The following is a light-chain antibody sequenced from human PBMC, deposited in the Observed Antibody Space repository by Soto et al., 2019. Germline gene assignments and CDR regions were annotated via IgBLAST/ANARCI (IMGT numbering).Light chain of an antibody. Sequence: EIVLTQSPGTVSLSPGERATLSCRASQSVSSSYLAWYQQKPGQAPRLLIYGASSRATGIPDRFSGSGSGTDFTLTISRLEPEDFAVYYCQQYGSSLYTFGQGTKLEIK. CDR1: QSVSSSY. CDR2: GAS. CDR3: QQYGSSLYT. V-gene: IGKV3-20*01. J-gene: IGKJ2*01.